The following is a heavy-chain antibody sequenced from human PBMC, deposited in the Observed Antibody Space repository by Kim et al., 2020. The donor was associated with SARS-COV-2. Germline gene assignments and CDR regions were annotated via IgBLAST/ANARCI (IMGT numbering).Heavy chain of an antibody. CDR3: TKGRVRTYLGPDY. CDR1: GFSFSSYG. Sequence: GGSLRLSCAGSGFSFSSYGMHWVRQAPGKGLEWVAIMSDDGTNEYYADSVKGRFTISRDNSNNRLYLQMNSLRAEDSAVYSCTKGRVRTYLGPDYWGHG. J-gene: IGHJ4*01. CDR2: MSDDGTNE. V-gene: IGHV3-30*18. D-gene: IGHD6-19*01.